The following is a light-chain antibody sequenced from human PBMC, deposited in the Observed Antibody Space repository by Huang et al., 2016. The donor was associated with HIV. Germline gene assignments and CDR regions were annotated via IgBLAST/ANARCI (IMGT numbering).Light chain of an antibody. V-gene: IGKV4-1*01. CDR2: WAS. Sequence: DIVMTQSPDSLAVSLGERATINCKSSQCLLSTSNNKNNLAWYQQKPGQSPKLLIYWASNRASGVPDRFSGSGSGPDFSLTISSLQAEDVAVYYCQQYFTTPRTFGPGTKVEIK. CDR1: QCLLSTSNNKNN. J-gene: IGKJ3*01. CDR3: QQYFTTPRT.